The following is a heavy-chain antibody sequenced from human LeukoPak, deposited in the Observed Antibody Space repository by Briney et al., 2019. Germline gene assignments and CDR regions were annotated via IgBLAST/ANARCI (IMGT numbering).Heavy chain of an antibody. CDR1: GGSISSDDSY. V-gene: IGHV4-30-2*01. CDR2: ISHSGST. Sequence: SETLSLTCTVSGGSISSDDSYWSWIRQPPGKGLERIGYISHSGSTYYNPSLKSRVTVSVDRSKNQFSLRLTSVTAADTAVYYCARDGGGGYNYPYWFDPWGQGTLVTVSS. D-gene: IGHD5-18*01. CDR3: ARDGGGGYNYPYWFDP. J-gene: IGHJ5*02.